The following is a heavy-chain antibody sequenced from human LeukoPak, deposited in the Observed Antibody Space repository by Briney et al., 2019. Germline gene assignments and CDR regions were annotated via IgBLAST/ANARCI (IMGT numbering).Heavy chain of an antibody. V-gene: IGHV3-20*04. D-gene: IGHD5-24*01. CDR3: ARIDGYNAFNT. Sequence: GGSLRLSCAASGFTFDDYGMSWVRQAPGKGLEWVSTINSNAAATRYADSVNGRFTISRDNAKNSLYVQMNSLRAEDTALYYCARIDGYNAFNTWGQGTMVTVSP. J-gene: IGHJ3*02. CDR2: INSNAAAT. CDR1: GFTFDDYG.